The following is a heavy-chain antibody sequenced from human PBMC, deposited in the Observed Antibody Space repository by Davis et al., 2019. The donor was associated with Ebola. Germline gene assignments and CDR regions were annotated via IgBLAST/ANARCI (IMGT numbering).Heavy chain of an antibody. Sequence: SETLSLTCAVYGGSFSGYYWSWIRQPAGKGLEWIGRIYTSGNTNYNPSLKSRVTMSVDTSKNQFSLKLSSVTAADTAVYYCARVGYYYDSSGYYVGPFDYWGQGTLVTDSS. J-gene: IGHJ4*02. CDR3: ARVGYYYDSSGYYVGPFDY. CDR2: IYTSGNT. V-gene: IGHV4-59*10. CDR1: GGSFSGYY. D-gene: IGHD3-22*01.